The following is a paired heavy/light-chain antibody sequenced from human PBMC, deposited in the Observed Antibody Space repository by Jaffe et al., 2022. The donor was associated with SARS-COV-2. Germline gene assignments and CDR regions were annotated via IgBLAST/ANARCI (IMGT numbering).Heavy chain of an antibody. J-gene: IGHJ5*02. V-gene: IGHV2-5*02. Sequence: QITLKESGPTLVKPTQTLTLTCTFSGFSLTTRGVGVGWIRQPPGKALEWLALVYGDDDKRYSPSLKTRLTISKDSSTNQVVLTMTNMEPVDTGTYYCAHRPIYCAGASCYGPWGQGTLVTVSS. CDR3: AHRPIYCAGASCYGP. CDR2: VYGDDDK. CDR1: GFSLTTRGVG. D-gene: IGHD2-15*01.
Light chain of an antibody. J-gene: IGLJ3*02. Sequence: SSELTQDPAVSVALGQTIKITCQGDGLRSYYASWYQQKPGQAPVLVIYSKNNRPSGIPDRFSGSGSGSTASLAITGAQAEDEADYYCSSRDNSGNQWVFGGGTKVTVL. V-gene: IGLV3-19*01. CDR1: GLRSYY. CDR2: SKN. CDR3: SSRDNSGNQWV.